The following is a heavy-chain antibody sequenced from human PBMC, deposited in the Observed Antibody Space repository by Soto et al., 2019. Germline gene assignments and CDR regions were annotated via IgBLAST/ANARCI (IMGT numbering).Heavy chain of an antibody. CDR2: ISSSVTYT. CDR1: GFTFSDYY. D-gene: IGHD1-1*01. J-gene: IGHJ4*02. V-gene: IGHV3-11*05. CDR3: AREARMRSGQTGY. Sequence: QVQLVESGGGLVKPGGSLRLSCAASGFTFSDYYMSWIRQAPGKGLEWVSYISSSVTYTHYADSVKGRFTISRDNAKNSRYLQMSSLRAEDTAMYYCAREARMRSGQTGYWGQGTLVTVSS.